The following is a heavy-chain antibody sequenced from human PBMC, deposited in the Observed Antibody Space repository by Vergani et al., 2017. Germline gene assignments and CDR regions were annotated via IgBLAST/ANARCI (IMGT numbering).Heavy chain of an antibody. Sequence: QVQLVGSGGGVVQPGRSLRLSCAASGFTFSSYAMHWVRQAPGKGLEWVAVISYDGSNKYYADSVKGRFTISRDNSKNTLYLQMNSLRAEDTAVYYCARENWNDVIYYYYYMDVWGKGTTVTVSS. CDR2: ISYDGSNK. V-gene: IGHV3-30-3*01. CDR1: GFTFSSYA. J-gene: IGHJ6*03. D-gene: IGHD1-1*01. CDR3: ARENWNDVIYYYYYMDV.